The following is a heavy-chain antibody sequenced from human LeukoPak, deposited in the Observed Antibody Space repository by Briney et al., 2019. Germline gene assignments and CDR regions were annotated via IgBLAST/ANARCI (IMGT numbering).Heavy chain of an antibody. V-gene: IGHV6-1*01. CDR3: ARDGQLGLYALDI. J-gene: IGHJ3*02. Sequence: SQTLSLTCAISGDTISSNSAAWNWIRQSPSRGLEWLGRTYYRSNWYNNYAVSVRGRITISPDTSKNQLSLQLTSVTPEDTAVYYCARDGQLGLYALDIWGQGTLVTVSS. CDR1: GDTISSNSAA. CDR2: TYYRSNWYN. D-gene: IGHD1-1*01.